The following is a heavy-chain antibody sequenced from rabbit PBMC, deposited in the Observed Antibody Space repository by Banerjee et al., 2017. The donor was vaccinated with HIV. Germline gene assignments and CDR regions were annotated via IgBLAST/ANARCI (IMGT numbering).Heavy chain of an antibody. CDR1: GFSFSNGYV. CDR3: ARGDLGIASGWYFNL. V-gene: IGHV1S45*01. J-gene: IGHJ4*01. CDR2: INTISGDT. Sequence: QEQLEESGGDLVKPEGSLTLTCTASGFSFSNGYVMCWVRQAPGKGLEWIACINTISGDTVYATWVNGRFTTSRTSSTTVTLQMTSLTAADTATYFCARGDLGIASGWYFNLWCPGTLVTVS. D-gene: IGHD1-1*01.